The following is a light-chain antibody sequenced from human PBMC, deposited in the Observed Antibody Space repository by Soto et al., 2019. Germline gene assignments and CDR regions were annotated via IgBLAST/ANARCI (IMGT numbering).Light chain of an antibody. CDR3: QSYDSSLSAWV. CDR2: GNS. Sequence: QSVLTQPPSVSGAPGQSVTISCTESSSNIGAGYDVHWYQQLPGTAPKLLIYGNSNRPSGVPDRFSGSKSGTSASLAITGLQAEDEADYYCQSYDSSLSAWVFGGGTKLTVL. J-gene: IGLJ3*02. CDR1: SSNIGAGYD. V-gene: IGLV1-40*01.